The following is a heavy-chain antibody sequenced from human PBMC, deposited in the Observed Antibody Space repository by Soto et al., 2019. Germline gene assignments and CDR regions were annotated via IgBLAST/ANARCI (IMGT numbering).Heavy chain of an antibody. V-gene: IGHV3-23*01. J-gene: IGHJ5*01. CDR3: GKDWQLGS. CDR1: GFTFSNSG. CDR2: ISGSGGNT. Sequence: AGGSLRLSCAASGFTFSNSGMSWVRQAPGKGLEWVSTISGSGGNTFYAAYVKGPFTISRDNSKNMLFLQMNSLRAEDTAVYYCGKDWQLGSWGQGTLVTVSS. D-gene: IGHD6-13*01.